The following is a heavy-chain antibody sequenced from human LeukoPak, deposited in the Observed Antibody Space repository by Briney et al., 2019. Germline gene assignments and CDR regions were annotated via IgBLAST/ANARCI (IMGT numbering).Heavy chain of an antibody. CDR1: GFTFSSYA. V-gene: IGHV3-23*01. CDR3: AKFSGSYSGIFDY. Sequence: GGSLRPSCAASGFTFSSYAMSWVRQAPGKGLEWVSAISGSGGSTYYADSVKGRFTISRDNSKNTLYLQMNSLRAEDTAVYYCAKFSGSYSGIFDYWGQGTLVTVSS. D-gene: IGHD1-26*01. CDR2: ISGSGGST. J-gene: IGHJ4*02.